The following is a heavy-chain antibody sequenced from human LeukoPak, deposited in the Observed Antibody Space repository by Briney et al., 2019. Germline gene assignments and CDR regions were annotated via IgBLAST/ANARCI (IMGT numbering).Heavy chain of an antibody. V-gene: IGHV1-2*02. Sequence: ASVKVSCKASGYTFTGYYMHWVRQAPGQGLEWTGWINPNSGGTNYAQKFQGRVTMTRDTSISTAYMELSRLRSDDTAVYYCARSIAAAGTLDYWGQGTLVTVSS. CDR3: ARSIAAAGTLDY. CDR2: INPNSGGT. J-gene: IGHJ4*02. D-gene: IGHD6-13*01. CDR1: GYTFTGYY.